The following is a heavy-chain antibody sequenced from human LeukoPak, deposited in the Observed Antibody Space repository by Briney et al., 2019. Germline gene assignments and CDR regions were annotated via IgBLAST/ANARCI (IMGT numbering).Heavy chain of an antibody. Sequence: PGGSLRLSCTASGFTFSNYWMSWVRQTPEKGLEWLANIKQDGSEEVYVDSVKGRFTVSRDNAQSSLYLEMTRLRAGDTAVYYCARDPYSSSWSYGMDVWGQGTTVTVSS. CDR3: ARDPYSSSWSYGMDV. J-gene: IGHJ6*02. CDR2: IKQDGSEE. CDR1: GFTFSNYW. V-gene: IGHV3-7*05. D-gene: IGHD6-13*01.